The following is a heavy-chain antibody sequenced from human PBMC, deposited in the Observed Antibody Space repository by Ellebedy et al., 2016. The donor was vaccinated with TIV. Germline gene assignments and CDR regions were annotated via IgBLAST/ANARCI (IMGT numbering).Heavy chain of an antibody. Sequence: SETLSLTCAVSGGSITGYYWNWIRQSPGKGLEWIGFVFYNGTTNYNPSLKSRVTMSVDTSKHQFSLRLSSVTAADAAVYYCAGVRDGIRPFGYWGRGILVTVSS. CDR2: VFYNGTT. CDR1: GGSITGYY. V-gene: IGHV4-59*01. J-gene: IGHJ4*02. CDR3: AGVRDGIRPFGY. D-gene: IGHD5-24*01.